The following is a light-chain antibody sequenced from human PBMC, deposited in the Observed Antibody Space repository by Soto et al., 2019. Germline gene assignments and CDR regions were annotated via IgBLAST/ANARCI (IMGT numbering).Light chain of an antibody. CDR3: CSSAPESTYV. Sequence: QSVLAQPASVSGSPGQSITISCTGTSSDVGAYDAVSWYQQYPGKAPQVIIYRGTKRPSGVSSRFSGSVSGNTASLTVSGLQSEDEAEYFCCSSAPESTYVFGTGTQLTVL. J-gene: IGLJ7*01. CDR2: RGT. CDR1: SSDVGAYDA. V-gene: IGLV2-23*01.